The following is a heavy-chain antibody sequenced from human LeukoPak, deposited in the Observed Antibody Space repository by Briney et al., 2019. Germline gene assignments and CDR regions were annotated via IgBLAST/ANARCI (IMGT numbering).Heavy chain of an antibody. D-gene: IGHD5-24*01. CDR2: ISGSGGST. J-gene: IGHJ3*02. CDR1: GCTFSSYA. V-gene: IGHV3-23*01. Sequence: GGSLRLSCAASGCTFSSYAMSWVRKAPGKGLEWVSAISGSGGSTYYADSVKGRFTISRDNSKSTLYLQMNSLRAKDTAMYYCAKKRDAFDIWGQGTVVAVSS. CDR3: AKKRDAFDI.